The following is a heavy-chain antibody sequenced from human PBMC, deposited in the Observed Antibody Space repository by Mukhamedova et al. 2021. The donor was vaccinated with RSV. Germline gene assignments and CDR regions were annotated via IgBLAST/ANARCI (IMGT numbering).Heavy chain of an antibody. CDR3: AKDRGTVVNSQDFDN. D-gene: IGHD4-23*01. V-gene: IGHV3-30*18. CDR2: VSFDGSKK. Sequence: EWVALVSFDGSKKYFADSVKGRFTISRDNSKNTVYLQMNSLRAEDTAVYYCAKDRGTVVNSQDFDNWGQGTLVTVSS. J-gene: IGHJ4*02.